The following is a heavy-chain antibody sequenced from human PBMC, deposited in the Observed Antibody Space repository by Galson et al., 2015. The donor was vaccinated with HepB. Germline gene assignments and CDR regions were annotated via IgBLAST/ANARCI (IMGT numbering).Heavy chain of an antibody. CDR1: GFTFSSYW. Sequence: SLRLSCAASGFTFSSYWMHWVRQAPGKGLEWVAVISYDGSNKYYADSVKGRFTISRDNSKNTLYLQMNSLRAEDTAVYYCARANPGSSSWPSYFDYWGQGTLVTVSS. V-gene: IGHV3-30*03. J-gene: IGHJ4*02. CDR3: ARANPGSSSWPSYFDY. D-gene: IGHD6-13*01. CDR2: ISYDGSNK.